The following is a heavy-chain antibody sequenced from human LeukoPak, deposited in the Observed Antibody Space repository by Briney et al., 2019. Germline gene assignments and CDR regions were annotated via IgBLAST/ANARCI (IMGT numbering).Heavy chain of an antibody. Sequence: GESLQISFKGSGYGFTSYWIGWVRPMPGKGLEGMGIIYPGDSDTRYSPSFQGQVTISADKSISTAYLQWSSLKASDTAMYYCARGRSSPLANWFDPWGQGTLVTVSS. D-gene: IGHD6-6*01. CDR3: ARGRSSPLANWFDP. J-gene: IGHJ5*02. V-gene: IGHV5-51*01. CDR2: IYPGDSDT. CDR1: GYGFTSYW.